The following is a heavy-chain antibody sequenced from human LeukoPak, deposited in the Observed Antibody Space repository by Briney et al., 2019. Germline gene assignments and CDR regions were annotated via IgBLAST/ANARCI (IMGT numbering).Heavy chain of an antibody. D-gene: IGHD2-2*01. Sequence: ASVQVSCPASGYTFTGHYMHWVRQAPGQGLEWMGWINPNSGGTNYAQKFQGRVTMTRDTSIRTAYMELTRLSSDDPAVYYCARNSRFYCSSTSCRSMDVWGKGTTVTVSS. CDR1: GYTFTGHY. CDR2: INPNSGGT. CDR3: ARNSRFYCSSTSCRSMDV. J-gene: IGHJ6*03. V-gene: IGHV1-2*02.